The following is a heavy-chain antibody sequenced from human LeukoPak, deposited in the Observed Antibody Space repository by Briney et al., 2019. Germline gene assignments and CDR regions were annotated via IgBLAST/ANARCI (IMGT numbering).Heavy chain of an antibody. CDR3: ARSYRATAGIVDV. Sequence: GGSLRLSCAASDFILSDYYMTWIRQAPGKGLEWLSYISDSGSDMYSADSVKGRFTISRDNAKNSLYLQMNSLRAEDTAVYYCARSYRATAGIVDVWGQGTTVTVSS. CDR2: ISDSGSDM. J-gene: IGHJ6*02. CDR1: DFILSDYY. V-gene: IGHV3-11*01. D-gene: IGHD6-13*01.